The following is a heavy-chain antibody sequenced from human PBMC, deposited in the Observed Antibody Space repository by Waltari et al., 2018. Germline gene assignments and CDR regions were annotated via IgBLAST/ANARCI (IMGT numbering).Heavy chain of an antibody. V-gene: IGHV1-8*01. J-gene: IGHJ5*02. CDR3: ARGAVPGKGANWFDP. D-gene: IGHD2-2*01. CDR2: VNPNSGNT. CDR1: GYTFTSYD. Sequence: QVRLVQSGAEVKKPGASVKVSCTASGYTFTSYDINWVRQAIGQGLEWVGWVNPNSGNTGYAQKFQDRVIMTSDTSMTTVYMELSSLTSDDTAVYYCARGAVPGKGANWFDPWGQGTLVIVSS.